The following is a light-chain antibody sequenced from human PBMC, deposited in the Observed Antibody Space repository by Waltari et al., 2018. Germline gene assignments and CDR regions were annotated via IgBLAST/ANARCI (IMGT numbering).Light chain of an antibody. CDR3: QKYNSAPRT. Sequence: DIQMTQSPSFLSASVGDRVTITCRASQGMSNYLAWYQQKPGKVPKLLIYAASALQSGVPSRFSASVSGTDFTLTISSLQPEDVATYYCQKYNSAPRTFGQGTRLEI. J-gene: IGKJ5*01. CDR2: AAS. V-gene: IGKV1-27*01. CDR1: QGMSNY.